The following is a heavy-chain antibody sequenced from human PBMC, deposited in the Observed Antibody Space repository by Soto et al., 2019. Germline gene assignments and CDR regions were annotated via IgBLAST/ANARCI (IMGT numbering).Heavy chain of an antibody. D-gene: IGHD5-12*01. CDR1: GASISYGGFS. CDR2: ISHLEST. V-gene: IGHV4-30-2*06. CDR3: ARGGGYDSFDY. J-gene: IGHJ4*02. Sequence: SETLSLTCTVSGASISYGGFSWSWIRQSPGKGLEWIGYISHLESTYFHPSFKSRLTMSIDRTRNQFSLKLSSVTAADMAVYYCARGGGYDSFDYWGQGTLVTVS.